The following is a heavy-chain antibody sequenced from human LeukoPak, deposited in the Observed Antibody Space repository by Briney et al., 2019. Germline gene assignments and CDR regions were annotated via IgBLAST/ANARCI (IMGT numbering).Heavy chain of an antibody. J-gene: IGHJ4*02. CDR2: ISSSSSYI. V-gene: IGHV3-21*01. D-gene: IGHD1/OR15-1a*01. CDR3: ARERGLEQYFDY. Sequence: PGGSLRLSCAASGFTFSSYSMNWVRQAPGKGLEWVSSISSSSSYIYYADSVKGRFTISRDNAKNSLYLQMNSLRAEDTAVYYCARERGLEQYFDYWGQGTLVTVSS. CDR1: GFTFSSYS.